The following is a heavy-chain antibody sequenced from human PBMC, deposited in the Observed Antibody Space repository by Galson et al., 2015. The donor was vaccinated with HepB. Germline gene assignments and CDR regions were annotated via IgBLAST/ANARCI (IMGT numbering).Heavy chain of an antibody. Sequence: QSGAEVKKPGDSRRITGTGSGSAFPSYWIGWGRQRPGKGREWMGRIDPSDSYTNYSPSFQGNVTISADKSISTAYLQWSSLKAADTAMYYCARRGLDSSGYYGLGYWGQGTLVTVSS. D-gene: IGHD3-22*01. CDR2: IDPSDSYT. V-gene: IGHV5-10-1*01. J-gene: IGHJ4*02. CDR3: ARRGLDSSGYYGLGY. CDR1: GSAFPSYW.